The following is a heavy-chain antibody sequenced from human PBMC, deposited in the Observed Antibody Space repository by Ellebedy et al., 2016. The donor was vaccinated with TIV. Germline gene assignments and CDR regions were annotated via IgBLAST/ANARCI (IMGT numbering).Heavy chain of an antibody. CDR3: ARGCGGDCLKTSDAFDI. CDR2: INQDGSTK. J-gene: IGHJ3*02. V-gene: IGHV3-7*04. D-gene: IGHD2-21*02. CDR1: GFSFSSSW. Sequence: GESLKISXAASGFSFSSSWMNWVRQAPGKGLEWVANINQDGSTKRHVDSVKGRFTMSRDNAKNSLYLQMNSLRVEDTAVYYCARGCGGDCLKTSDAFDIWGQGTMVTVSS.